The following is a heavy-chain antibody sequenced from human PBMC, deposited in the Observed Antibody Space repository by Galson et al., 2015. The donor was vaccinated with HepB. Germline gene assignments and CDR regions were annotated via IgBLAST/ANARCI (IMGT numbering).Heavy chain of an antibody. Sequence: SLRLSCAASGFTFSSYGMHWVRQAPGKGLEWVAVIWYDGSNKYYADSVKGRFTISRDNSKNTLYLQMNSLRAEDTAVYYCAREGPDFWSGYYTSYYYYMDVWGKGTTVTVSS. V-gene: IGHV3-33*01. J-gene: IGHJ6*03. CDR1: GFTFSSYG. D-gene: IGHD3-3*01. CDR2: IWYDGSNK. CDR3: AREGPDFWSGYYTSYYYYMDV.